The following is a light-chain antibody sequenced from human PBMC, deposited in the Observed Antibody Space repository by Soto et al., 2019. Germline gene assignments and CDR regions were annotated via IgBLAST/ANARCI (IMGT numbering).Light chain of an antibody. V-gene: IGLV2-11*01. CDR1: SSDVGGDNH. CDR3: CSHAGSYTWV. J-gene: IGLJ7*01. Sequence: QSALTQPRSVSGSPGQSVTISCTGTSSDVGGDNHVSWYQQHPGKAPKLLIYDVTKRPSGVPDRFSGYKSVNTASLTIFGLQAEDEADYFCCSHAGSYTWVFGGGTQLTVL. CDR2: DVT.